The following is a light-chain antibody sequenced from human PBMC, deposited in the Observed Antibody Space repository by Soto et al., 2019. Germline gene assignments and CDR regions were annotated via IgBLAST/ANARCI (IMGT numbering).Light chain of an antibody. V-gene: IGLV7-46*01. CDR3: CLSYSGSQV. CDR2: DTS. CDR1: TGAVTSGHY. Sequence: QAVVTQEPSLTVSPGGTVTHTCGSRTGAVTSGHYPYWFQQKPGQAPRTLIYDTSNKHSWTPARFSGSLLGGKAALTLSGAQPEDEAEYYCCLSYSGSQVFGTWTKLTVL. J-gene: IGLJ1*01.